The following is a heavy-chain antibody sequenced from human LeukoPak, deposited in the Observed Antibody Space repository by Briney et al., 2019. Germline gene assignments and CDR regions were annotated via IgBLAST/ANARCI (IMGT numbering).Heavy chain of an antibody. CDR2: IYHSGDT. J-gene: IGHJ4*02. Sequence: SETLSLTCIVSGYSITSGYYWGWIRQPPGKGLEWIGSIYHSGDTYYNPSLKSRVTISVDTSKNQFSLKLDSVTAADTAAYYCARSPTKRVPEDYWGQGTLVTVSS. V-gene: IGHV4-38-2*02. D-gene: IGHD2-2*01. CDR1: GYSITSGYY. CDR3: ARSPTKRVPEDY.